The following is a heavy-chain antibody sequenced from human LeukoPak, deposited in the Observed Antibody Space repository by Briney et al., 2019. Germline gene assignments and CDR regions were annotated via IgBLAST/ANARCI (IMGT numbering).Heavy chain of an antibody. CDR2: IHYSGST. V-gene: IGHV4-59*08. CDR3: ATLHSSGWAFDC. D-gene: IGHD6-19*01. J-gene: IGHJ4*02. CDR1: GVTISIYY. Sequence: SETLSLSCTASGVTISIYYLHCIRQPPGKGLEWIGYIHYSGSTKYNPSLKSRVTISVDTSKNQFSLKLSSVTAADTAVYYCATLHSSGWAFDCWGQGTLVTVSS.